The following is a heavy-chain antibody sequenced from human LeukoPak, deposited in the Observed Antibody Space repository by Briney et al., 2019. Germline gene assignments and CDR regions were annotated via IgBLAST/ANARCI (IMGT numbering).Heavy chain of an antibody. J-gene: IGHJ4*02. V-gene: IGHV4-59*11. CDR3: ARTGAVAGTTGGYDY. Sequence: SETLSLTCTVSGGSISSHYWSWIRQPPGKGLEWIGYIYYSGSTNYNPSLKSRVTISVDTSKNQFSLKLSSVTAADTAVYYCARTGAVAGTTGGYDYWGQGTLVSVSS. D-gene: IGHD6-19*01. CDR2: IYYSGST. CDR1: GGSISSHY.